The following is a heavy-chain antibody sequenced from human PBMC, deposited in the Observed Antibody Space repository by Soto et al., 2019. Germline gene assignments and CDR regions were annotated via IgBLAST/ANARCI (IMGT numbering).Heavy chain of an antibody. J-gene: IGHJ6*02. D-gene: IGHD3-3*01. CDR2: INHSGST. CDR3: ARAVRFLEWLLYSYYGMDV. V-gene: IGHV4-34*01. CDR1: GGSFSGYY. Sequence: SETLSLTCAVYGGSFSGYYWSWIRQPPGKGLEWIGEINHSGSTNYNPSLKSRVTISVDTSKNQFSLKLSSVTAADTAVYYCARAVRFLEWLLYSYYGMDVWGQGTTVTV.